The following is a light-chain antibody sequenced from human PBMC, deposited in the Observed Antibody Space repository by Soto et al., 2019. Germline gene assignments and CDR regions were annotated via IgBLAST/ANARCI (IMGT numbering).Light chain of an antibody. J-gene: IGKJ5*01. V-gene: IGKV3-11*01. CDR2: DAF. CDR1: QSISNH. CDR3: QQRGAS. Sequence: EIVLTQSPVTLSLSPGERAALSCRASQSISNHLAWYQQKPGQAPRLLIYDAFHRATGISARFSGSGSGADFTLTISSLESEDFAVYYCQQRGASFGQGTRLEIK.